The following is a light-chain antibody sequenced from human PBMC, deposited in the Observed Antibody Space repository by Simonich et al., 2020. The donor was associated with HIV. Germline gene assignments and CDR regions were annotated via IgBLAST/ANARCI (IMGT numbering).Light chain of an antibody. CDR2: GAS. J-gene: IGKJ2*01. CDR1: PSVSSN. Sequence: EIVMTQSPATLSVSPGERATLSCSASPSVSSNLAWYQQKPGQAPRLLIYGASTRATGIPARFSGSGSGTEFTLTISSMQSEDVAVYYCQQYNNWPPYTFGQGTKLEIK. CDR3: QQYNNWPPYT. V-gene: IGKV3-15*01.